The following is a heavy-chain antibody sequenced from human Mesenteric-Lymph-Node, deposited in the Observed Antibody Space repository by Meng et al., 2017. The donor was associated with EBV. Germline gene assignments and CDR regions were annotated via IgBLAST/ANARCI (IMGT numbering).Heavy chain of an antibody. V-gene: IGHV2-5*02. D-gene: IGHD3-3*01. CDR3: VYGPIFGV. Sequence: QITLQESRPTLVIPTQTLTLTCTFSGFSLSTSGVGVGWIRQPPGKALEWLGFIYWDDDKRYNPSLKSRLTITKDTSKKQVVLSLTNMDAVDTATYYCVYGPIFGVWGQGTLVTVSS. J-gene: IGHJ4*02. CDR1: GFSLSTSGVG. CDR2: IYWDDDK.